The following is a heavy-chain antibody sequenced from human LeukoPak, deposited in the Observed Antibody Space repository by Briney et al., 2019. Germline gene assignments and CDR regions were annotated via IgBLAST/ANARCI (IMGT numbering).Heavy chain of an antibody. D-gene: IGHD4-11*01. Sequence: GGSLRLSCAASGFTFNNYGMHWVRQAPGKGLEWVAFIRDDGGDKFYADSVKGRFTISRDNSKNTLYLQMNSLRAEDTAVYYCAKDSGSTVTTSYYYMDVWGKGTTVTVSS. J-gene: IGHJ6*03. CDR1: GFTFNNYG. V-gene: IGHV3-30*02. CDR3: AKDSGSTVTTSYYYMDV. CDR2: IRDDGGDK.